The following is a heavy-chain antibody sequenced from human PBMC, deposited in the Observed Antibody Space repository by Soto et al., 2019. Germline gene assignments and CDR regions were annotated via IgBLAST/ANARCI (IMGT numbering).Heavy chain of an antibody. CDR1: GGSISSGDYY. D-gene: IGHD5-12*01. CDR3: ARDRYSGYDFGY. CDR2: IYYNGRT. J-gene: IGHJ4*02. V-gene: IGHV4-30-4*01. Sequence: PSETLSLTCTVSGGSISSGDYYWSWLRQHPGKGLEWIGYIYYNGRTYYSPSLTSRATISIDASKNQFSLKLTSVTAADAAVYYCARDRYSGYDFGYWGQGALVTVSS.